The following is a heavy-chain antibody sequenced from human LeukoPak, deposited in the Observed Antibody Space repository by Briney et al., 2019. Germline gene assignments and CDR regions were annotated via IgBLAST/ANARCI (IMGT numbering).Heavy chain of an antibody. J-gene: IGHJ4*02. CDR3: AYGSGWYGY. CDR2: IYYSGST. Sequence: SETLSLTCTVSGGSISSYYWSRIRQPPGKGLEWIGYIYYSGSTNYNPSLKSRVTISVDTSKNQFSLKLSSVTAADTAVYYCAYGSGWYGYWGQGTLVTVSS. D-gene: IGHD6-19*01. V-gene: IGHV4-59*01. CDR1: GGSISSYY.